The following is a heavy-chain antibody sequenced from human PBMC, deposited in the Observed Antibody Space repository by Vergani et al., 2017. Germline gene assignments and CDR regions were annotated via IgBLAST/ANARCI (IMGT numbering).Heavy chain of an antibody. J-gene: IGHJ6*02. V-gene: IGHV1-69*02. CDR3: ERGGAAYYYYGMDV. CDR1: GGTFSSYT. Sequence: QVQLVQSGAEVKKPGSSVKVSCKASGGTFSSYTISWVRQAPGQGLEWMGRIIPILGIANYAQKFQGRVTITADKSTSTAYMELSSLRSEDTAVYYCERGGAAYYYYGMDVWGQGTTVTVSS. D-gene: IGHD4/OR15-4a*01. CDR2: IIPILGIA.